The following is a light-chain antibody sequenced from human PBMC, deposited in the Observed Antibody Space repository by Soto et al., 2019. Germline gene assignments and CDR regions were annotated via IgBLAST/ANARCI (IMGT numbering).Light chain of an antibody. Sequence: SGRTQPASVSGSPGRSITMSCTGTSSDVGGYNYVSWYQQHPGKAPKLMIYEVSNRPSGVSNRFSGSKSGNTASLTISGLQAEDEADYYCSSYTSSSPYVFGTGTKVTVL. J-gene: IGLJ1*01. V-gene: IGLV2-14*01. CDR2: EVS. CDR3: SSYTSSSPYV. CDR1: SSDVGGYNY.